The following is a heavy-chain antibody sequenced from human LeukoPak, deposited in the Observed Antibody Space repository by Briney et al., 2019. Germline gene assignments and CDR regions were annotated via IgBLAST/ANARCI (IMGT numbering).Heavy chain of an antibody. Sequence: GGSLRLSCAASGFTFSTYWMNWVRQAPGKGLEWVANIKQDGSEKYYVDSVKGRFTISRDNAKNSLYLQMNSLRAEDTAVYYCARDRYSSSWFDIWGQGTKVTVSS. D-gene: IGHD6-13*01. CDR1: GFTFSTYW. CDR3: ARDRYSSSWFDI. J-gene: IGHJ3*02. V-gene: IGHV3-7*05. CDR2: IKQDGSEK.